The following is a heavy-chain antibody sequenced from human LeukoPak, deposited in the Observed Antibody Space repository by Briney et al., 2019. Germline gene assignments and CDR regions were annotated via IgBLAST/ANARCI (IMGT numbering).Heavy chain of an antibody. J-gene: IGHJ4*02. V-gene: IGHV3-23*01. Sequence: GGSLRLSCAASGFTFSSYAMSWVRQAPGKGLEWVSAIRGSGGSTYYADSVKGRFTISRDNSKNTLYLQMNSLRAEDTAIYYCAKRPLIVGAAYYFDYWGQGTLVTVSS. CDR3: AKRPLIVGAAYYFDY. CDR1: GFTFSSYA. CDR2: IRGSGGST. D-gene: IGHD1-26*01.